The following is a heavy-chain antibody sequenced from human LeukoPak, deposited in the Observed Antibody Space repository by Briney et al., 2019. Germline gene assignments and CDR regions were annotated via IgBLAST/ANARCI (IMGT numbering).Heavy chain of an antibody. CDR2: IYHSGST. V-gene: IGHV4-38-2*02. J-gene: IGHJ4*02. D-gene: IGHD3-16*01. CDR3: ARGEPVDWGY. CDR1: GYSISSGYY. Sequence: SETLSLTCTVSGYSISSGYYWGWIRQPPGKGLEWIGSIYHSGSTYYNPSLKSRVTISVDTSKNQFSLKLSSVTAADTAVYYCARGEPVDWGYWGQGTLVTVCS.